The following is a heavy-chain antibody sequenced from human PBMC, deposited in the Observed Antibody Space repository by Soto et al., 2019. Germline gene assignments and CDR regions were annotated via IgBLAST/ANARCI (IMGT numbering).Heavy chain of an antibody. Sequence: QVQLVESGGGLVKPGGSLRLSCAASGFTFSDYYINWIRQAPGKGLEWVSSISSSGATLYYADSVKGRFTISRDNAKNSLYLQMSSLRPEATAVYYCARNLVGPVARPYYFDYRGQGTLVTVSS. CDR2: ISSSGATL. D-gene: IGHD6-6*01. CDR1: GFTFSDYY. J-gene: IGHJ4*02. CDR3: ARNLVGPVARPYYFDY. V-gene: IGHV3-11*01.